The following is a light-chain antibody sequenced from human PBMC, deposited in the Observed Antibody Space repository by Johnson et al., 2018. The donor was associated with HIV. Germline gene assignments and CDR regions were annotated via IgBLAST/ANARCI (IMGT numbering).Light chain of an antibody. Sequence: QSVLTQPPSVSAAPGQKVIISCSGNISNIGNNYVSWYQQLPGTAPKLVIHDNNKRPSAIPDRFSASKSGTSATLAITGLQTGDEADYFCGTWDTTLRAPFVFGTGTKVTVL. CDR1: ISNIGNNY. J-gene: IGLJ1*01. CDR3: GTWDTTLRAPFV. V-gene: IGLV1-51*01. CDR2: DNN.